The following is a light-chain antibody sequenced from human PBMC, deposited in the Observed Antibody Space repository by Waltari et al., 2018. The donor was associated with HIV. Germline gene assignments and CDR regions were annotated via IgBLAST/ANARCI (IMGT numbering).Light chain of an antibody. CDR3: QQYGSSPLT. J-gene: IGKJ4*01. Sequence: EIVLKQSPGHQSLTPGDRAPPSCRASQSVTSSFLSWYQQKPGQAPRLLIYGASSRATGIPDRFSGGGSGTDFTLTISRLEPEDFAVYYCQQYGSSPLTFGGGTKVDIK. V-gene: IGKV3-20*01. CDR2: GAS. CDR1: QSVTSSF.